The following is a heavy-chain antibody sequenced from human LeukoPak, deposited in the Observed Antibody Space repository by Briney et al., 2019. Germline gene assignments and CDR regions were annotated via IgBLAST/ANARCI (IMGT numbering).Heavy chain of an antibody. CDR3: ARDLELTYYDSSGYDY. CDR2: INGDGSST. J-gene: IGHJ4*02. CDR1: EFTFSAYW. V-gene: IGHV3-74*01. Sequence: GGSLRRSCAASEFTFSAYWMHWVRQVPGKGLVWVSRINGDGSSTSYADSVKGRFTISRDNAKNTLYLQMNSLRAEDTAVYYCARDLELTYYDSSGYDYWGQGTPVTVSS. D-gene: IGHD3-22*01.